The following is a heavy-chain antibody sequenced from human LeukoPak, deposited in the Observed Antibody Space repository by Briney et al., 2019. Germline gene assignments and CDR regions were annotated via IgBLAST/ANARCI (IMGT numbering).Heavy chain of an antibody. D-gene: IGHD2-2*01. Sequence: GGSLRLSCAASGFTFRDYTMNWVRQAPGKGLEWVSAISKSGTYIKYADSVKGRFTVSRDNAKNSLFLQMNSQRVEDTAVYFCAREVLIVVEPAANTIDYWGQGTRVTVSS. V-gene: IGHV3-21*01. CDR1: GFTFRDYT. CDR3: AREVLIVVEPAANTIDY. J-gene: IGHJ4*02. CDR2: ISKSGTYI.